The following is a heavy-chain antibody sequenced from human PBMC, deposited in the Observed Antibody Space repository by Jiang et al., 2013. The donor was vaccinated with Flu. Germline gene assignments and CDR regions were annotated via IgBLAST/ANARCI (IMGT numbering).Heavy chain of an antibody. CDR1: GFTFNHYH. J-gene: IGHJ3*01. V-gene: IGHV3-21*01. Sequence: VQLLESGGGLVKPGGSLTLSCAASGFTFNHYHMNWVRQAPGKGLEWVSSITSGTKYIFYADSVKGRFTISRDNAKNSLYLQMNSLKAEDTAVYYCARVLRFLEWSEYAFDVWGQGTMVTVSS. CDR3: ARVLRFLEWSEYAFDV. CDR2: ITSGTKYI. D-gene: IGHD3-3*01.